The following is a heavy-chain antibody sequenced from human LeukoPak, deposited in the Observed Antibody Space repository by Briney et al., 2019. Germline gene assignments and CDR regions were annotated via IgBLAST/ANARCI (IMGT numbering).Heavy chain of an antibody. J-gene: IGHJ4*02. D-gene: IGHD3-22*01. CDR1: GFTFSSYW. CDR2: INTDGSST. Sequence: PGGSLRLSCAASGFTFSSYWMHWVRQAPGKGLVWVSRINTDGSSTSYAGSVKGRFTISGDNARNTLYLQMNSLRAEDTAVYYCARARVPYYYDSPDYWGQGTLVTVSS. V-gene: IGHV3-74*01. CDR3: ARARVPYYYDSPDY.